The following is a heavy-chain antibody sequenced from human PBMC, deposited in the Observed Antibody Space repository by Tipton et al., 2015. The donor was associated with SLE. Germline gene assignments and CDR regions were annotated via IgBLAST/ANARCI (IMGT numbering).Heavy chain of an antibody. Sequence: TLSLTCTVSGGSISSYYWSWIRQPPGKGLEWIGYIYYSGSTNYNPSLKSRVTISVDTSKNQFSLKLSSVTAADTAVYYCASSSVDRYNWCDPWGQGTLVTVSS. D-gene: IGHD4-23*01. CDR1: GGSISSYY. V-gene: IGHV4-59*01. CDR3: ASSSVDRYNWCDP. J-gene: IGHJ5*02. CDR2: IYYSGST.